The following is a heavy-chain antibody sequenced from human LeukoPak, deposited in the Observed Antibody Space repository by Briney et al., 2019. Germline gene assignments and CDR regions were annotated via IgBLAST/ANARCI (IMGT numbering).Heavy chain of an antibody. CDR3: AKDTRQWLVFGWHAFDI. J-gene: IGHJ3*02. CDR2: ISGSGGST. D-gene: IGHD6-19*01. Sequence: GGSLRLSCAASGFTFSSYAMSWVRQAPGKGLEWVSAISGSGGSTYYADSVKGRFTISRDNSKNTLYLQMNSLRAEDTAVYYCAKDTRQWLVFGWHAFDIWGQGTMVTVSS. CDR1: GFTFSSYA. V-gene: IGHV3-23*01.